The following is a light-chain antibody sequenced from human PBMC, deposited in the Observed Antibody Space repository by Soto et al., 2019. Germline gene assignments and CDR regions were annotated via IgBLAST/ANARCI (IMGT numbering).Light chain of an antibody. CDR3: QQRSNWPPFIT. CDR2: GAS. Sequence: EIVMTQSPGTLSVSPGERATLSCRASQSVSNDLAWIQQKPGQPPRLLIYGASTRATGIPARFTGSGFGTDFTLTISSLQPEDFAVYYCQQRSNWPPFITFGQGTRLEIK. J-gene: IGKJ5*01. CDR1: QSVSND. V-gene: IGKV3-15*01.